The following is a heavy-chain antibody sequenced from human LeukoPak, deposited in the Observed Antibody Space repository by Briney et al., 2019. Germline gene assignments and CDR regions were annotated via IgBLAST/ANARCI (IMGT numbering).Heavy chain of an antibody. J-gene: IGHJ5*02. CDR1: GYTFTSYG. V-gene: IGHV1-18*01. CDR2: ISAYNGNT. Sequence: ASVKVSCKASGYTFTSYGISWVRQAPGQGLEWMGWISAYNGNTNYAQKLQGRVTMTTDTSTSTAYMELRSLRSDDTAVYYCARDFEDRIVGATARFDPWGQGTLVTVSS. CDR3: ARDFEDRIVGATARFDP. D-gene: IGHD1-26*01.